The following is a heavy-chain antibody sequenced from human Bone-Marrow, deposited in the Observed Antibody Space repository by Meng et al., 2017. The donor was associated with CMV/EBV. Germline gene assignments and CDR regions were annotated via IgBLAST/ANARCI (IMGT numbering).Heavy chain of an antibody. V-gene: IGHV3-9*01. CDR2: ISWNSAIR. J-gene: IGHJ6*02. D-gene: IGHD3-3*01. CDR1: GFTFDDYT. Sequence: GGSLRLSCAVSGFTFDDYTMYWVRQPPGKGLEWVSAISWNSAIRDYAGSVKGRFIISRDNAKKTLYLQMNTPRIEDTALYYCARAQKSALMTGMGVWGQGTTVTVSS. CDR3: ARAQKSALMTGMGV.